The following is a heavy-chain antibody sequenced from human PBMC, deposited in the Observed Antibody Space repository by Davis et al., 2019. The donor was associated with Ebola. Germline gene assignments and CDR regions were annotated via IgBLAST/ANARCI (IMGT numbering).Heavy chain of an antibody. V-gene: IGHV1-8*01. CDR3: ARGAARFYYYGMDV. D-gene: IGHD6-6*01. CDR2: MNPNSGNT. CDR1: GYTFTSYD. Sequence: AASVKVSCKASGYTFTSYDINWVRQATGQGLEWMGWMNPNSGNTGYAQKFQGRVTMTRNTSISTAYMELSSLGSEDTAVYYCARGAARFYYYGMDVWGQGTTVTVSS. J-gene: IGHJ6*02.